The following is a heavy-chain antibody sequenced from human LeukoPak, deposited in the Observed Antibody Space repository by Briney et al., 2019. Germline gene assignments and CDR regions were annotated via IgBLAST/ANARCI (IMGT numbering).Heavy chain of an antibody. CDR1: GFSFSNYG. Sequence: GGSLRLSCAASGFSFSNYGMNWVRQAPGKGLEWVSGITGNGGTTYYADSVKGRFTISRDNSRNTVYLQMNSLRAEDTAVYYCAKDHSSSWYDWFDPWGQGTLVTVSS. V-gene: IGHV3-23*01. CDR2: ITGNGGTT. D-gene: IGHD6-13*01. J-gene: IGHJ5*02. CDR3: AKDHSSSWYDWFDP.